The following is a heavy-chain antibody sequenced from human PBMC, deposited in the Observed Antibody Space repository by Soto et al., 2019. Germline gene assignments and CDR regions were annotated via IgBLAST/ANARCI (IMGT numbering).Heavy chain of an antibody. CDR1: TITFSNYW. Sequence: PGGSLRLSCAAATITFSNYWMSWVRQAPGQGLEWVASIKQDGSEKYYVDSVRGRFTISRDNAENTLYLQMNSLRAEDTAVYYCASALVSATFYYWGLGVLVTVSS. J-gene: IGHJ4*02. V-gene: IGHV3-7*01. CDR2: IKQDGSEK. D-gene: IGHD1-26*01. CDR3: ASALVSATFYY.